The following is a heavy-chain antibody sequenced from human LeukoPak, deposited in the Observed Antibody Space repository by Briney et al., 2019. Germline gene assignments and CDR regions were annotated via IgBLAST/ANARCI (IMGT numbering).Heavy chain of an antibody. CDR2: ISWNSGSI. V-gene: IGHV3-9*03. Sequence: GGSLRLSCAASGFTFDGYAMHWVRQAPGKGLEWVSGISWNSGSIGYADSVKGRFTISRDNAKNSLYLQMNSLRADDMALYYCARSFGEFEDRYYFDYGGQGTLVTAPS. CDR1: GFTFDGYA. D-gene: IGHD3-10*01. J-gene: IGHJ4*02. CDR3: ARSFGEFEDRYYFDY.